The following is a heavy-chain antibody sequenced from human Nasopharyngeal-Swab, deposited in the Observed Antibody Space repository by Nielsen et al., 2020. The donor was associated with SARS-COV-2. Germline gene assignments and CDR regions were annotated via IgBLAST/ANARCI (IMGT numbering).Heavy chain of an antibody. D-gene: IGHD2-21*02. CDR3: ARERAGDYYSDY. CDR2: IYSDGST. J-gene: IGHJ4*02. CDR1: GFSVSSNY. V-gene: IGHV3-66*01. Sequence: GESLKISCAASGFSVSSNYMSWVRQAPGKGLEWVSIIYSDGSTYYADSVKGRFTISRDNSKNTLYPQMNSLRAEDTAVYYCARERAGDYYSDYWGQGTLVTVSS.